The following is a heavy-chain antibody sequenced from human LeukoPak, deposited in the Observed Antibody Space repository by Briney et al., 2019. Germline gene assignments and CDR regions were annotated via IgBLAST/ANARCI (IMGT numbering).Heavy chain of an antibody. V-gene: IGHV1-69*13. CDR1: VGTFSNYA. D-gene: IGHD2-2*01. CDR2: IIPIFGTA. Sequence: SVKVSCKASVGTFSNYAISWVRQAPGQGLEWMGGIIPIFGTANYAQKFQGRVTITADESTSTAYMELSSLRSEDTAVYYCARGDQLLYSFDYWGQGTLVTVSS. J-gene: IGHJ4*02. CDR3: ARGDQLLYSFDY.